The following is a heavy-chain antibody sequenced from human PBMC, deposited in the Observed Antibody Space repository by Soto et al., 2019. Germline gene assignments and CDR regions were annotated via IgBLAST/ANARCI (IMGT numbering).Heavy chain of an antibody. CDR1: GGTFSSYA. Sequence: ASVKVSCKASGGTFSSYAISWVRQAPGQGLEWMGGIIPIFGTANYAQKFQGRVTITADESTSTAYMELSSLRSEDTAVYYCARVMDTAMVMLPDYYYGMDVWGQGTTVTVSS. CDR2: IIPIFGTA. D-gene: IGHD5-18*01. J-gene: IGHJ6*02. V-gene: IGHV1-69*13. CDR3: ARVMDTAMVMLPDYYYGMDV.